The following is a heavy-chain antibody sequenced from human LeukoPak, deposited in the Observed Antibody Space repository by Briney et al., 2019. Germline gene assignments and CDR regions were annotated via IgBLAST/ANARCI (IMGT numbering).Heavy chain of an antibody. J-gene: IGHJ5*02. CDR2: INYDGTTT. Sequence: GGSLRLSCAASGFTFSSYLMHWVRQAPGKGLVWVSRINYDGTTTTYAESVKGRFTISRDNAKNTLYLQMNSLRAEDTAVYYCARDGSSWSNWLDPWGQGTLVTVSS. V-gene: IGHV3-74*01. CDR1: GFTFSSYL. CDR3: ARDGSSWSNWLDP. D-gene: IGHD6-13*01.